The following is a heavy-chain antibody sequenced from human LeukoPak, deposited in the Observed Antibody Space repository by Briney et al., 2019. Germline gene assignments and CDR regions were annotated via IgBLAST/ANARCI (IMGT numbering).Heavy chain of an antibody. CDR2: ISSSGSTI. D-gene: IGHD1-26*01. V-gene: IGHV3-48*03. CDR3: ARPAGDYSGSYYFDY. J-gene: IGHJ4*02. CDR1: GFTFSSYE. Sequence: GGSLRLSCAASGFTFSSYEMNWVRQAPGKGLEWVSYISSSGSTIYYADSVKGRFTISRDNAKNSLYLQMNSLRAEDTAVYYCARPAGDYSGSYYFDYWGQGTLVTVSS.